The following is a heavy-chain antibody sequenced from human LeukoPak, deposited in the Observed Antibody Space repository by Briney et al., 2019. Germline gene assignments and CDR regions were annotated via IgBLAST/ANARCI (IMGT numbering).Heavy chain of an antibody. Sequence: ASVQFSCKASGYTFTSYGISWVRQAPGQGLEWMGWISAYNGNTNYAQKLQGRVTITTDTSTSTAYIELSSLRSEDTAVYYCARDLEYYYGSGSYYNWFDLWGQGTLVTVSS. CDR2: ISAYNGNT. CDR1: GYTFTSYG. J-gene: IGHJ5*02. CDR3: ARDLEYYYGSGSYYNWFDL. D-gene: IGHD3-10*01. V-gene: IGHV1-18*01.